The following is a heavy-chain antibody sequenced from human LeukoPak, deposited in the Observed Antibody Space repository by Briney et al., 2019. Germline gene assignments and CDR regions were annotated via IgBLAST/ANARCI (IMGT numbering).Heavy chain of an antibody. J-gene: IGHJ4*02. CDR3: ASRSCSGGGCSSDY. D-gene: IGHD2-15*01. V-gene: IGHV3-23*01. CDR2: ICSGGST. Sequence: PGGSLRLSCAASGFTFSSYAMSWVRQAPGKGLEWVSVICSGGSTYYADSVKGRFTISRDNSKNTLYLQMNSLRAEDTAVYYCASRSCSGGGCSSDYWGQGTLVTVSS. CDR1: GFTFSSYA.